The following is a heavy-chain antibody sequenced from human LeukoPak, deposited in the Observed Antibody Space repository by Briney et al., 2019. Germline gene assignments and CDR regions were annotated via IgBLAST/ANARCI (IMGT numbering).Heavy chain of an antibody. Sequence: GGSLRLSCAVSGFTFSNYWMHWVRQVPGKGLVWVSRINTDGRSTSYADSVKGRFTISRDNAKSTLYLQITSLRAEDTAVYYCARIGGPYPDCWGQGTLVTVSS. CDR3: ARIGGPYPDC. CDR2: INTDGRST. V-gene: IGHV3-74*01. CDR1: GFTFSNYW. D-gene: IGHD1-26*01. J-gene: IGHJ4*02.